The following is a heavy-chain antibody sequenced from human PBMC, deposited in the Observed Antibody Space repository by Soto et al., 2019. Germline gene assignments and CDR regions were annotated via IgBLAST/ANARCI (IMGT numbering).Heavy chain of an antibody. CDR2: IYYSGST. J-gene: IGHJ4*02. V-gene: IGHV4-31*03. D-gene: IGHD3-10*01. CDR3: ARGVTMVRGVIHTPYFDY. CDR1: GGSISSGGYY. Sequence: QVQLQESGPGLVKPSQTLSLTCTVSGGSISSGGYYWSWIRQHPGKGLEWIGYIYYSGSTYYNPSAKNRVTISVDTSKNLFSLKLSSVTAADTAVYYCARGVTMVRGVIHTPYFDYWGQGTLVTVSS.